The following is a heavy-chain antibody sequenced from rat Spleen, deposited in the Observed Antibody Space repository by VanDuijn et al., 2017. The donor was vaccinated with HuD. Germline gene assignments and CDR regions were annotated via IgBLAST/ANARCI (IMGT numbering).Heavy chain of an antibody. CDR2: ISYGDSSGHSST. D-gene: IGHD1-12*02. CDR1: GFTFSNYG. V-gene: IGHV5-29*01. Sequence: EVQLVESGGGLVQPGRSLKLSCAASGFTFSNYGMAWVRQAPTKGLEWVATISYGDSSGHSSTYYRDSVKGRFTISRDNAKSTLSLQMNSLRSEDTATYYCTRDHYDGSYYYFDYWGQGVMVTVSS. CDR3: TRDHYDGSYYYFDY. J-gene: IGHJ2*01.